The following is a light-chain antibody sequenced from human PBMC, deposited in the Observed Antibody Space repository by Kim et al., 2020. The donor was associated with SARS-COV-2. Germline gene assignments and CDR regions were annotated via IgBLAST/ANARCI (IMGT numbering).Light chain of an antibody. V-gene: IGLV1-44*01. J-gene: IGLJ3*02. CDR2: SNN. Sequence: GQRGTNSCAGSSSNIGSNTVNWYQQLPGTAPKLLMYSNNQRPSGVPDRFAGSKSGTSASLAISGLQSEDEADYYCATWDDSLNGPVFGGGTQLTVL. CDR1: SSNIGSNT. CDR3: ATWDDSLNGPV.